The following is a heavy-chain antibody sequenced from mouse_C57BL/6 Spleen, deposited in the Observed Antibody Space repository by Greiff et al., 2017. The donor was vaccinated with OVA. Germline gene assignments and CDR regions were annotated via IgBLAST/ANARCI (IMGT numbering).Heavy chain of an antibody. Sequence: EVHLVESGGDLVKPGGSLKLSCAASGFTFSSYGMSWVRQTPDKRLEWVATISSGGSYTYYPDSVKGRFTISRDNAKNTLYLQMSSLKSEDTAMYYCARHHYYGNNWYFDVWGTGTTVTVSA. CDR3: ARHHYYGNNWYFDV. V-gene: IGHV5-6*01. D-gene: IGHD2-1*01. J-gene: IGHJ1*03. CDR2: ISSGGSYT. CDR1: GFTFSSYG.